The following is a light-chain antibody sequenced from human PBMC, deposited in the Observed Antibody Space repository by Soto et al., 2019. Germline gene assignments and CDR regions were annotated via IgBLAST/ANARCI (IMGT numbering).Light chain of an antibody. J-gene: IGKJ4*01. V-gene: IGKV3-15*01. CDR2: DAS. Sequence: EIVMTQSPATLSVSPGERATLSCRASQSVNSNLAWYRQKPGQAPRLLISDASTRATGVPARFSGSGSGTEFTLTIXSLQSEDSXIYYCQQYNXWPPLTF. CDR1: QSVNSN. CDR3: QQYNXWPPLT.